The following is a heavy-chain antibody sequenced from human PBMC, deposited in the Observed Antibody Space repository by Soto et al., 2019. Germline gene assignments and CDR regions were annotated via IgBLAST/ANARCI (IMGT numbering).Heavy chain of an antibody. J-gene: IGHJ5*02. Sequence: GGSLRLSCAASGFTFSSYSMYWVRQAPGKGLEWVSSISSSSSYIYYADSVKGRFTISRDNAKNSLYLQMNSLRAEDTAVYYCARDRYIVVVPAALNWFDPWGQGTLVTVSS. D-gene: IGHD2-2*01. CDR3: ARDRYIVVVPAALNWFDP. V-gene: IGHV3-21*01. CDR2: ISSSSSYI. CDR1: GFTFSSYS.